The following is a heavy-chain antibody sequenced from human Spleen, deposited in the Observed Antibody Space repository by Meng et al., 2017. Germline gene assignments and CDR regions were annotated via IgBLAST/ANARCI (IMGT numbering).Heavy chain of an antibody. CDR2: INSDGSSK. J-gene: IGHJ3*02. Sequence: GGSLRLSCAASGFTFSSYWMHWVRQAPGKGLVWVSRINSDGSSKSYADSVKGRFTISRDNAKNTLYLQMNRLRAEDTAVYYCASHDYGDRDGFDIWGQGTMVTVSS. CDR3: ASHDYGDRDGFDI. V-gene: IGHV3-74*01. CDR1: GFTFSSYW. D-gene: IGHD4-17*01.